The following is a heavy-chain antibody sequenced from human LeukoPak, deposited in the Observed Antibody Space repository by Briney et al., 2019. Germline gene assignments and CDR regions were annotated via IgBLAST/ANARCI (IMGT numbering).Heavy chain of an antibody. V-gene: IGHV4-61*01. Sequence: SETLSLTCTVSGYSISSGYYWSWIRQPPGKGLEWIGYIYYSGSTNYNPSLKSRVTISVDTSKNQFSLKLSSVTAADTAVYYCARGGRYYDILTGYYDYYYYMDVWGKGTTVTISS. CDR3: ARGGRYYDILTGYYDYYYYMDV. D-gene: IGHD3-9*01. J-gene: IGHJ6*03. CDR1: GYSISSGYY. CDR2: IYYSGST.